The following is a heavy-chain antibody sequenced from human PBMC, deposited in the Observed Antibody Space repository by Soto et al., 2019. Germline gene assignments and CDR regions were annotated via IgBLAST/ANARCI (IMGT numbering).Heavy chain of an antibody. D-gene: IGHD2-2*01. Sequence: PSETLSLTCTVSGGSISSYYWSWIRQPPGKGLEWIGYIYYSGSTNYNPSLKSRVTISVDTSKNQFSLKLSSVTAADTAVYYCARDGEYQLPDYWXQGTLVTVSS. CDR2: IYYSGST. V-gene: IGHV4-59*01. CDR3: ARDGEYQLPDY. CDR1: GGSISSYY. J-gene: IGHJ4*02.